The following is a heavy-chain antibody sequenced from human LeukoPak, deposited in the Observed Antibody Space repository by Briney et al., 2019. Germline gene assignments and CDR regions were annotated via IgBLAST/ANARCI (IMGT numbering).Heavy chain of an antibody. V-gene: IGHV3-43*02. Sequence: GGSLRLSCVASGRPIADFAMHWVRQAPGKGLEWVSLISGDGVSTFYADSVKGRFSISRDNSKNSLSLEMNSLRTEDTGMYYSARESGKVDYWGEGNLVAVSS. CDR1: GRPIADFA. J-gene: IGHJ4*02. CDR2: ISGDGVST. CDR3: ARESGKVDY.